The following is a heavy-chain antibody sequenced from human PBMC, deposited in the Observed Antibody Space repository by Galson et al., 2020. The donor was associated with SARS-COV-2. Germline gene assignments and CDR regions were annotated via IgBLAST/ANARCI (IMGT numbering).Heavy chain of an antibody. CDR3: ARISEGYTSNWYWFDP. Sequence: ASVKVSCKASGYTFTVYYIHWLRQAPGQGLEWMGWINPNSGGTNYAQKFQGRVTMTRDTSISTAYMDLSRLTSDDTAVYYCARISEGYTSNWYWFDPWGQGTLVTVSS. CDR1: GYTFTVYY. D-gene: IGHD6-13*01. J-gene: IGHJ5*02. CDR2: INPNSGGT. V-gene: IGHV1-2*02.